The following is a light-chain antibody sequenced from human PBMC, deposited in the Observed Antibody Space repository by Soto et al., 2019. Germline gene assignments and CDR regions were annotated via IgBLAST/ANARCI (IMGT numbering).Light chain of an antibody. J-gene: IGKJ4*01. CDR1: QSVRTY. CDR2: NAS. Sequence: EIVLTQSPATLSLFPGERATLSCRASQSVRTYLAWYQHKPGQAPRLLISNASDRATGIPARFSGSGSGTDFTLTISSLEDDDFAVYYCHQSSNWPRTFGGGTKVDIK. V-gene: IGKV3-11*01. CDR3: HQSSNWPRT.